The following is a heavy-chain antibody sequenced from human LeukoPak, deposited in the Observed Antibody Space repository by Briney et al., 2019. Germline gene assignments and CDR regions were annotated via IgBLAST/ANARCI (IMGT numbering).Heavy chain of an antibody. Sequence: PSETLSLTCIVSGGSVSSYYWSWIRQPTGKGLEWIGRIYTSGSNYNPSLKSRVTMSMDTSKNQFSLNLSSVTAADTAVYYCARVQGDYSNFHFDYWGQGTLVTVSS. CDR1: GGSVSSYY. J-gene: IGHJ4*02. CDR2: IYTSGS. CDR3: ARVQGDYSNFHFDY. D-gene: IGHD4-11*01. V-gene: IGHV4-4*07.